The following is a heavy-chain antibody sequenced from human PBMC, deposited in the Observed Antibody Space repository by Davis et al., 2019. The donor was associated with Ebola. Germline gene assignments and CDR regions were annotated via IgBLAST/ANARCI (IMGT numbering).Heavy chain of an antibody. CDR1: GFTFSSYA. CDR3: ARDLAGTWYFDY. J-gene: IGHJ4*02. Sequence: GESLKISCAASGFTFSSYAMSWVRQAPGKGLEWVSAISGSGGSTYYADSVKGRFTISRDNAKNSLYLQMNSLRDEDTAVYYCARDLAGTWYFDYWGQGTLVTVSS. CDR2: ISGSGGST. V-gene: IGHV3-23*01.